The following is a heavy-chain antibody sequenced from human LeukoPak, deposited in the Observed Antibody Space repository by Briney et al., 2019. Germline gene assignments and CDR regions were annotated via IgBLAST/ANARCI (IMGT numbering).Heavy chain of an antibody. CDR2: ISSYNGNT. Sequence: AASVKVSCKASGYTFTSYGISWVRQAPGQGLEWMGWISSYNGNTNYAQKLQGRVTTSTDTSTGTAYMELRSLRSDDTAVYYCARRVAVARRDAFDIWGQGTMVTVSS. D-gene: IGHD6-19*01. CDR1: GYTFTSYG. V-gene: IGHV1-18*01. J-gene: IGHJ3*02. CDR3: ARRVAVARRDAFDI.